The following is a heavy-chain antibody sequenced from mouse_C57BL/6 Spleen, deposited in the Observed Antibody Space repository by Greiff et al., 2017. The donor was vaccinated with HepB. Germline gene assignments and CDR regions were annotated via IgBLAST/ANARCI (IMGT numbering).Heavy chain of an antibody. CDR1: GYPFTSYW. CDR2: IDPSDSYT. D-gene: IGHD1-1*01. V-gene: IGHV1-69*01. CDR3: ARSRYYGSSYVYAMDY. Sequence: VQLQQPGAELVMPGASVKLSCTASGYPFTSYWMHWVKQRPGQGLEWIGEIDPSDSYTNYNQKFKGKSTLTVDKSSSTAYMQLSSLTSEDSAVYYCARSRYYGSSYVYAMDYWGQGTSVTVSS. J-gene: IGHJ4*01.